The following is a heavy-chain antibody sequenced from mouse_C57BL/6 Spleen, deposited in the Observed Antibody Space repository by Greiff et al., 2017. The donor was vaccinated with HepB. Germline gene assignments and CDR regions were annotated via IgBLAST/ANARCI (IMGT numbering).Heavy chain of an antibody. D-gene: IGHD1-1*01. V-gene: IGHV1-50*01. CDR2: IDPSDSYT. CDR1: GYTFTSYW. CDR3: ARGYYGSWYFDV. J-gene: IGHJ1*03. Sequence: QVQLQQSGAELVKPGASVKLSCKASGYTFTSYWMQWVKQRPGQGLEWIGEIDPSDSYTNYNQKFKGKATLTVDTSSSTAYMQLSSLTSEDSAVYYCARGYYGSWYFDVWGTGTTVTVSS.